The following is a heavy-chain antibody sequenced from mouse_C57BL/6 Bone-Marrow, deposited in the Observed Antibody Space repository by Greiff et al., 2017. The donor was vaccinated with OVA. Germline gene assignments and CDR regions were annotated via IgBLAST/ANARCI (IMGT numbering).Heavy chain of an antibody. CDR3: TRGGQMGTYYAMDY. Sequence: VQRVESGAELVRPGASVTLSCKASGYTFTDYEMHWVKQTPVHGLEWIGAIDPETGGTAYNQKFKGKAILTADKSSSTAYMELRSLTSEDSAVYYCTRGGQMGTYYAMDYWGQGTSVTVSS. CDR2: IDPETGGT. CDR1: GYTFTDYE. D-gene: IGHD3-3*01. V-gene: IGHV1-15*01. J-gene: IGHJ4*01.